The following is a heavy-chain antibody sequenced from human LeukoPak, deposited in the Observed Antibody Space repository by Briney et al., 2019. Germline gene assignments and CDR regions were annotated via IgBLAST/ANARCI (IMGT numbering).Heavy chain of an antibody. V-gene: IGHV3-11*01. D-gene: IGHD3-3*01. CDR3: ARYFYDFWSGYPGPFDY. J-gene: IGHJ4*02. Sequence: GGSLTLSCAASGFPFSDYYMSWIRHAPRKGREWVSYIRSRGSTIYYADSVKGRFTISRDNAKTSLYLQMNSLRGEDTAVYYCARYFYDFWSGYPGPFDYWGQETLVTVSS. CDR2: IRSRGSTI. CDR1: GFPFSDYY.